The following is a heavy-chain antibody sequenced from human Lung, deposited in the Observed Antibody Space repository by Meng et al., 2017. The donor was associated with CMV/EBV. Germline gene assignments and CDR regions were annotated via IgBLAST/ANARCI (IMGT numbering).Heavy chain of an antibody. D-gene: IGHD3-10*01. Sequence: QVYLTGSGPGLVKPSQTLSLTCTVSGGSISSGGYYWSWIRQHPGKGLEWIGYIHSSGSTYYNPSLRSRLTISVDTSKNQFSLKLSSVTAADTAVYYCARASYGSGSPLGESWFDPWGQGTLVTVSS. CDR1: GGSISSGGYY. CDR3: ARASYGSGSPLGESWFDP. J-gene: IGHJ5*02. CDR2: IHSSGST. V-gene: IGHV4-31*03.